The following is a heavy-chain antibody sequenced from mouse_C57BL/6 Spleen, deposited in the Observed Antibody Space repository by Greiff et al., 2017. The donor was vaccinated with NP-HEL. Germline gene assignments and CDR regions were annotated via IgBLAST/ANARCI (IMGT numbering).Heavy chain of an antibody. CDR1: GYTFTSYG. V-gene: IGHV1-81*01. D-gene: IGHD6-5*01. CDR2: IYPRSGNT. J-gene: IGHJ2*01. Sequence: VQLQQSGAELARPGASVKLSCKASGYTFTSYGISWVKQRTGQGLEWIGEIYPRSGNTYYIEKFKGKATLTADKSSSTAYMELRSLTSEDSAVYFCARSLSPAALDYWGQGTTLTVSS. CDR3: ARSLSPAALDY.